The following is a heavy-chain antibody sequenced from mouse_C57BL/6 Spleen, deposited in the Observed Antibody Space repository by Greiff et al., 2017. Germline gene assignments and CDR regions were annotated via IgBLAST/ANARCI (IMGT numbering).Heavy chain of an antibody. J-gene: IGHJ3*01. V-gene: IGHV1-80*01. CDR1: GYAFSSYW. D-gene: IGHD2-2*01. Sequence: QVQLQQSGAELVKPGASVKISCKASGYAFSSYWMNWVKQRPGKGLEWIGQIYPGDGDTNYNGKFKGKATLAADKSSSTAYMQLSSLTSEDSAVYCCTRYGYDQAWFAYWGQGTLVTVSA. CDR3: TRYGYDQAWFAY. CDR2: IYPGDGDT.